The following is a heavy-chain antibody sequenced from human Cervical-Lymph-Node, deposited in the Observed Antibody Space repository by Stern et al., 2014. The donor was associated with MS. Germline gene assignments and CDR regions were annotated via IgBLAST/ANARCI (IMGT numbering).Heavy chain of an antibody. V-gene: IGHV4-59*08. CDR2: VHYTGST. CDR1: GASITTNH. D-gene: IGHD4-17*01. Sequence: QVQLQESGPGLVKPSETLSLTCVVSGASITTNHWSWIRQSPGKGLEWIGNVHYTGSTTYNPPLQSRVTPPFDPSTKQFSLSLSFVTAADTAVYFCASCDGYSFASWGQGTLVTVSS. CDR3: ASCDGYSFAS. J-gene: IGHJ4*02.